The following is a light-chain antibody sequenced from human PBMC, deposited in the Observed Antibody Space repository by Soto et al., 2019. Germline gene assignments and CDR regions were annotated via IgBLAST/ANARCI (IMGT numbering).Light chain of an antibody. CDR1: QSVSSY. CDR2: DAS. J-gene: IGKJ1*01. CDR3: QQRSNWPAT. Sequence: EIVLTQSPATLSLSPGERATLSCRASQSVSSYLAWYRQKPGQAPRLLIYDASNRATGIPARFSGSGSGTDFTLTISSLEPEDFAVYYCQQRSNWPATFGQGTKVDIK. V-gene: IGKV3-11*01.